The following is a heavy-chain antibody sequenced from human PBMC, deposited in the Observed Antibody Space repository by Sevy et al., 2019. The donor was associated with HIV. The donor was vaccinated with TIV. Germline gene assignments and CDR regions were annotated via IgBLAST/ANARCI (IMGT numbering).Heavy chain of an antibody. CDR3: ATNMVHAGAYDSYFNF. CDR2: IWYDGSSK. CDR1: QFNFDTYA. J-gene: IGHJ4*02. Sequence: GGSLRLSCVASQFNFDTYAIRWVRQAPGKGLEWVAMIWYDGSSKDYAESVKGRFAISRDNSQNTAFLQMNSLRAEDTSVYYCATNMVHAGAYDSYFNFWGQGSLVTVSS. V-gene: IGHV3-33*01. D-gene: IGHD3-10*01.